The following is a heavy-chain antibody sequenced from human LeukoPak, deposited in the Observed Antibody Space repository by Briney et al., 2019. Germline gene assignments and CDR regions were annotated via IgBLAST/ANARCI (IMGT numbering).Heavy chain of an antibody. J-gene: IGHJ4*02. CDR3: ARDSRSGDFWSGTFDY. CDR1: GFTFSSYW. D-gene: IGHD3-3*01. V-gene: IGHV3-7*01. Sequence: GGSLRLSCAASGFTFSSYWMSWVRQAPGKGLEWVANIKQDGSEKYYVDSVKGRFAISRDNAKNSLYLQMNSLRAEDTAVYYCARDSRSGDFWSGTFDYWGQGTLVTVSS. CDR2: IKQDGSEK.